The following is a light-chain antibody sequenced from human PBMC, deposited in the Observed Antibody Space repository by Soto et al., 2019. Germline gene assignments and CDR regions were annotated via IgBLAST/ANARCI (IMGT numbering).Light chain of an antibody. CDR1: QSISNY. CDR3: HQYLNWPWT. V-gene: IGKV3-15*01. CDR2: GAS. J-gene: IGKJ1*01. Sequence: EIVMTQSPPTLSVSPGEGVTLSCKASQSISNYLAWYQHKPGQAPRLLINGASIRATGFPARFSGSGSGEDFTLTISSVQSEDFAVYYCHQYLNWPWTFGQGTKVEIK.